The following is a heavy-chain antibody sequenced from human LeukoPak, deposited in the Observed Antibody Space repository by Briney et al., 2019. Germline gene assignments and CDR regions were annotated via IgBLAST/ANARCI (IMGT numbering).Heavy chain of an antibody. CDR3: ARDMSGTYSFDY. CDR1: GFTLLWHV. J-gene: IGHJ4*02. V-gene: IGHV3-64D*06. Sequence: GSLRLSCSASGFTLLWHVMHCVRQAPEKALEYVSFIHHNGEITSYADSVRGRFTVSRDNSKNTLFLELSSLRVDDTAVYYCARDMSGTYSFDYWGQGTLVTVSS. CDR2: IHHNGEIT. D-gene: IGHD1-26*01.